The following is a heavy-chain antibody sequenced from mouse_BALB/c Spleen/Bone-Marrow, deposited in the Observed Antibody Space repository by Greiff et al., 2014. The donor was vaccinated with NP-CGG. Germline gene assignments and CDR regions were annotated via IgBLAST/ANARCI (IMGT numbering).Heavy chain of an antibody. J-gene: IGHJ3*01. CDR3: TRRAYGGSYGFAY. CDR1: GYTFTNYW. D-gene: IGHD1-1*01. CDR2: INTSTGYT. Sequence: VQLQQSGAELAKPGASVKTSCKASGYTFTNYWMHWVKQRPGQGLEWIGYINTSTGYTEYNQKFKDKATLTADKSSSTAYMQLSSLTSEDSSVFYCTRRAYGGSYGFAYWGQGTLVTVSA. V-gene: IGHV1-7*01.